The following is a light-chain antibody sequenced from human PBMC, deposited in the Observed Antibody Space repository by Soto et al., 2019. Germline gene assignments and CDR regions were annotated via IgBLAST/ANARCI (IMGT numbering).Light chain of an antibody. CDR2: AAS. V-gene: IGKV1-39*01. CDR3: QQSNSFPLT. CDR1: QSISNH. Sequence: DIPMTQSPSSLSASVEDRVLIPCRASQSISNHLNWYQQKPGKAPKLLIFAASSLQSGVPSRFSGSRSGPDFTLTISSLQPEDFATYYCQQSNSFPLTFGQGTKVDI. J-gene: IGKJ1*01.